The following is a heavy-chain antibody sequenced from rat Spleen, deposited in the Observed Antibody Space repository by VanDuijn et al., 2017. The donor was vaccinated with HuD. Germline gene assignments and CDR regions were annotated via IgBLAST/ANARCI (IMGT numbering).Heavy chain of an antibody. CDR2: ISSEGINT. V-gene: IGHV5-58*01. J-gene: IGHJ4*01. CDR1: GFTFSRYW. Sequence: EVQLVESGGGLVQPGRSLKLSCVASGFTFSRYWMYWVRQAPGKGLEWVSSISSEGINTYYPDSVKGRFTISRDNARSILYLQMNSLRSEDTATYYCTRPDYPGIKGYVMDAWGQGASVTVSS. D-gene: IGHD1-4*01. CDR3: TRPDYPGIKGYVMDA.